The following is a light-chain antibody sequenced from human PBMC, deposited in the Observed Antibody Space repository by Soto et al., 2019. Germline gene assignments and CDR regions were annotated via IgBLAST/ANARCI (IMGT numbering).Light chain of an antibody. CDR1: QSLVYSDGNTY. V-gene: IGKV2-30*01. CDR2: KVS. J-gene: IGKJ2*01. Sequence: DVVMTQSPLSLPVILGQPASISCRSSQSLVYSDGNTYLNWFHQRPGQPPRRLIYKVSNRDSGVPDRFSGSGSGTDFTLRINRVEAEDVGVYYCMQGTHWPYTFGRGTKLEIK. CDR3: MQGTHWPYT.